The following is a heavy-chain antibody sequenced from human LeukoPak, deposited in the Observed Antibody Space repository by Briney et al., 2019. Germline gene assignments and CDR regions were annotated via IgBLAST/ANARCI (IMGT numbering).Heavy chain of an antibody. D-gene: IGHD1-1*01. J-gene: IGHJ2*01. CDR1: GGSISSYY. Sequence: PSETLSLTRTVSGGSISSYYWSWIRQPAGKGLEYIGRIYTSGSTSYNPSLKSRVTISLDKPKNQFSLKLSSVTAADTAVYYCARKLSTSYFDLWGRGTLVTVSS. CDR2: IYTSGST. V-gene: IGHV4-4*07. CDR3: ARKLSTSYFDL.